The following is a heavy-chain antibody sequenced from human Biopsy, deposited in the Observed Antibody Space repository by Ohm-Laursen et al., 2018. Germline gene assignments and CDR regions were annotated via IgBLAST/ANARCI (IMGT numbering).Heavy chain of an antibody. J-gene: IGHJ4*02. CDR2: IYYSGST. CDR1: GDSIYNFF. CDR3: ARVGVGAPSIDYFDS. V-gene: IGHV4-59*01. D-gene: IGHD1-26*01. Sequence: TLSLTCSVSGDSIYNFFWSWIRQPPGKGLEWIGYIYYSGSTNYNPSLKSRVTISVDRSKNHFSLELSSVTAADTAVYYCARVGVGAPSIDYFDSWGQGALVTVSS.